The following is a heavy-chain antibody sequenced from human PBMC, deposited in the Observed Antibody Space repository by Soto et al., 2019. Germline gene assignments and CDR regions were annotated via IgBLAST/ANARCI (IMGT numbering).Heavy chain of an antibody. CDR3: ARDNGIAGSFDP. CDR2: IWYDGSNK. CDR1: GFTFSSYG. D-gene: IGHD6-13*01. V-gene: IGHV3-33*01. J-gene: IGHJ5*02. Sequence: QVQLVESGGGVVQPGRSLRLSCAASGFTFSSYGMHWVRQAPGKGLEWVAVIWYDGSNKYYADSVKGRFTISRDNSKNSLYLQMNSLRDEDTAVYYCARDNGIAGSFDPWGQGTLVIVSP.